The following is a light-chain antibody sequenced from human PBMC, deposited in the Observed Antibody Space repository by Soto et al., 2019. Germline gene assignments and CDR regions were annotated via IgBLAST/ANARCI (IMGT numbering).Light chain of an antibody. CDR2: GAS. CDR1: QSVSSN. J-gene: IGKJ1*01. V-gene: IGKV3-15*01. CDR3: QQYNNWPRGT. Sequence: EIVMTQSPATLSVSPGERATLSCRASQSVSSNLAWYQQKPGQAPRHLIYGASTRATGIPARFSGSGSGTEFTLTISSLQSEDFAVYYCQQYNNWPRGTLGQGTKVDIK.